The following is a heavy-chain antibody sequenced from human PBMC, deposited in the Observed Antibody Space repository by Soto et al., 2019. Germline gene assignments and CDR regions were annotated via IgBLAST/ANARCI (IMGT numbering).Heavy chain of an antibody. D-gene: IGHD3-10*01. CDR2: LSNSGGTT. V-gene: IGHV3-23*01. Sequence: VQLLESGGGLVQPGGSLGLSCAGSGFTFANYAMSWVRQAPGKGLEWVSVLSNSGGTTYYADSVKGRFTISRDNFKNTLYLQLDSLRAEDTAIYYCARFEGGASGTSGLAVWGQGTTVTVSS. CDR3: ARFEGGASGTSGLAV. CDR1: GFTFANYA. J-gene: IGHJ6*02.